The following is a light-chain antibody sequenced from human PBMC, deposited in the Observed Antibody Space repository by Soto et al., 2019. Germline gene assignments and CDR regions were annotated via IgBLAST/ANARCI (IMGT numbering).Light chain of an antibody. CDR1: QSVSSY. CDR3: QQYGSSGT. Sequence: EIVLTPSPATLSLSSGGRGNPSCRASQSVSSYLAWYQQKPGQAPRLLIYDASNRATGIPDRFSGSGSGTDFTLTISRLEPEDFAVYYCQQYGSSGTFGQGTKVDIK. J-gene: IGKJ1*01. CDR2: DAS. V-gene: IGKV3-20*01.